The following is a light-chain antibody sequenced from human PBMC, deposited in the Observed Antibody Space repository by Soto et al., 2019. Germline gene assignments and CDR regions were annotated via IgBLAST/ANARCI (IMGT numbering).Light chain of an antibody. V-gene: IGKV3-15*01. CDR1: QYIGSN. CDR3: EQYNTWPIT. Sequence: EIVLTQSPGTLSVSPGERATLSCRASQYIGSNLAWYQQKPGQAPRLLIYGASTRATGIPARFSGSGSGTEFTLTISSLQSEDFAVYYCEQYNTWPITFGQGTRLEIK. CDR2: GAS. J-gene: IGKJ5*01.